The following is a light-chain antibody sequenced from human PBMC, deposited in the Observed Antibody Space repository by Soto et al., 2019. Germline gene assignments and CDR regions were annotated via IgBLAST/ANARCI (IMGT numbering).Light chain of an antibody. Sequence: QSALPQPASVSGSPGQSITISCTGTSSDVGAYNSVSWYQQHPHKAPQVIIYKGTQRPSGVSNRFYGSTSGNAASLTISGLQADDEADYFCCSSATESTYVFGSGTKVTV. J-gene: IGLJ1*01. CDR1: SSDVGAYNS. CDR2: KGT. V-gene: IGLV2-23*01. CDR3: CSSATESTYV.